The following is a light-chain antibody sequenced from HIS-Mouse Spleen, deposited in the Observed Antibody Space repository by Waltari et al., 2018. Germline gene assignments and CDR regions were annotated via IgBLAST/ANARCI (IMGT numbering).Light chain of an antibody. CDR2: EGS. J-gene: IGLJ3*02. Sequence: QSALTQPASVSGSPAQSITISCTGTSSDVGSYNLVSWYQQHPGKAHKLMIYEGSKRPSGVSNRFSGSKSGNTASLTISGLQAEDEADYYCCSYAGSSTWVFGGGTKLTVL. CDR3: CSYAGSSTWV. CDR1: SSDVGSYNL. V-gene: IGLV2-23*01.